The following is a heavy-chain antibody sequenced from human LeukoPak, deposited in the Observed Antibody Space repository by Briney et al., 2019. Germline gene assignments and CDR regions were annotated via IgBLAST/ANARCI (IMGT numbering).Heavy chain of an antibody. D-gene: IGHD5-24*01. CDR3: ARSRWLQWVGFDY. CDR2: IYTSGST. CDR1: GGSISSGSYY. J-gene: IGHJ4*02. V-gene: IGHV4-61*02. Sequence: SETLSLTCTVSGGSISSGSYYWSWIRQPAGKGLEWIGRIYTSGSTNYNPSLKSRVTISVDTSKNQFSLKLSSVTAADTAVYYCARSRWLQWVGFDYWGQGTLVTVS.